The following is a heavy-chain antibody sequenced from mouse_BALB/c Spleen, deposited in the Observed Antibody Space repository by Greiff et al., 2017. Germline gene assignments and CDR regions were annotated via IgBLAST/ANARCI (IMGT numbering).Heavy chain of an antibody. CDR3: ARGGGLLRFYFDY. CDR2: ISYSGST. CDR1: GDSITSCY. D-gene: IGHD1-1*01. Sequence: EVQLQQSGPSLVKPSQTLSLTCSVTGDSITSCYWNWIRKFPGNKLEYMGYISYSGSTYYNPSLKSRISITRDTSKNQYYLQLNSVTTEDTATYYCARGGGLLRFYFDYWGQGTTRTVSS. J-gene: IGHJ2*01. V-gene: IGHV3-8*02.